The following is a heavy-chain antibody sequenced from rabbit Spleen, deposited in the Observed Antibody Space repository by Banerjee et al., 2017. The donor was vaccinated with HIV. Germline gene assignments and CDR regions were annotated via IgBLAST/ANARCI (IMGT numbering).Heavy chain of an antibody. V-gene: IGHV1S40*01. Sequence: QSLEESGGDLVKPEGSLTLTCTASGFSFSSSYYMCWVRQAPGKGLEWIGCIYTGSGNAYYATWAKGRFTISKTSSTTVTLQMTSLTAADMATYFCGRGIDSGLGEKFNLWGPGTLVTVS. D-gene: IGHD4-1*01. CDR3: GRGIDSGLGEKFNL. CDR1: GFSFSSSYY. J-gene: IGHJ4*01. CDR2: IYTGSGNA.